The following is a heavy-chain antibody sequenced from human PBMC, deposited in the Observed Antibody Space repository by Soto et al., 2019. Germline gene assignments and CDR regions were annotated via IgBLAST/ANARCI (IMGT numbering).Heavy chain of an antibody. CDR3: ARDGTLYDSRAYYYLY. Sequence: GAAVKVSCKVSGGPIRGYTITWVRQAPGQGLEWMGGITPMFGTPNYAQKFRGRVTITADESTSTAYMELSSLRSEDTAMYFCARDGTLYDSRAYYYLYWGQGTLVTVYS. D-gene: IGHD3-22*01. CDR1: GGPIRGYT. J-gene: IGHJ4*02. CDR2: ITPMFGTP. V-gene: IGHV1-69*13.